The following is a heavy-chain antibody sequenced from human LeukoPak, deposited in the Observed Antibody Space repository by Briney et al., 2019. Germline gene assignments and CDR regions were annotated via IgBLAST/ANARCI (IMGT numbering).Heavy chain of an antibody. CDR3: AREVDGHGSGSYLGNDY. D-gene: IGHD3-10*01. V-gene: IGHV7-4-1*02. J-gene: IGHJ4*02. CDR2: INTNTGNP. Sequence: ASVKVSCKASGYTFTSYAMNWVRQAPGHGLECVGWINTNTGNPTYAQGFTGRFVFSLDTSVSTAYLQISSLKAEDTAVYYCAREVDGHGSGSYLGNDYWGQGTLVTVSS. CDR1: GYTFTSYA.